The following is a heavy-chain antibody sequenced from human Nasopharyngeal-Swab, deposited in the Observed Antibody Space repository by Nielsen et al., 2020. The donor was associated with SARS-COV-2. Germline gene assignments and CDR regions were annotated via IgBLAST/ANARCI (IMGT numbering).Heavy chain of an antibody. J-gene: IGHJ5*02. Sequence: SETLSLTCSVSGGSINSYYWSWIRQPPGKGLEWIGFIFYTGSTDYNPSLKSRVTISKDTSKNHFSLKLSSVTAADTAVYYCARELSNTPKYNWFAPWGQGALVTVSS. CDR1: GGSINSYY. V-gene: IGHV4-59*12. D-gene: IGHD3-16*02. CDR2: IFYTGST. CDR3: ARELSNTPKYNWFAP.